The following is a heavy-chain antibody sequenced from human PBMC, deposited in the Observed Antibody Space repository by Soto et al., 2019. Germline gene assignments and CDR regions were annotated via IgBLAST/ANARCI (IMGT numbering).Heavy chain of an antibody. Sequence: AGSLRLSCAASGFTFSSYAMHWVRQAPGKGLEWVAVISYDGSNKYYADSVKGRFTISRDNSKNTLYLPMNSLRAEDTAVYYGARDAERLTICFYSGMDVWGQGTTFTVS. D-gene: IGHD6-25*01. CDR2: ISYDGSNK. CDR3: ARDAERLTICFYSGMDV. CDR1: GFTFSSYA. V-gene: IGHV3-30-3*01. J-gene: IGHJ6*02.